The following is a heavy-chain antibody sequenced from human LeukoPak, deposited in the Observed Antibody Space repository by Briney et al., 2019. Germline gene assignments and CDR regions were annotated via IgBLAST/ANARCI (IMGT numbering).Heavy chain of an antibody. J-gene: IGHJ4*02. CDR1: GYSFTSYW. D-gene: IGHD1-1*01. Sequence: GASLQISCQGSGYSFTSYWIGWVRQLPGKGLEWMGIIYPGDSDTKYSPSFQGQVTISADKSISTAYLQWSSLKASDTAMYYCTASLGTTGDYWGQGTLVTVSS. V-gene: IGHV5-51*01. CDR2: IYPGDSDT. CDR3: TASLGTTGDY.